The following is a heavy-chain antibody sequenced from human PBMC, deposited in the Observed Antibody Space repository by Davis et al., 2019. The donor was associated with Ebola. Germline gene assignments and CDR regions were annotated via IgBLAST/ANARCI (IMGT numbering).Heavy chain of an antibody. CDR2: ISAYNGNT. CDR1: GYTFNSYV. CDR3: ARDSFYSSSWYTIGAHDTFDI. V-gene: IGHV1-18*04. J-gene: IGHJ3*02. Sequence: ASVKVSCKASGYTFNSYVISWVRQAPGQGLEWMGWISAYNGNTNYAQKLQGRVTMTTDTSTSTAHMELRSLRSEDTAVYYCARDSFYSSSWYTIGAHDTFDIWGQGTMVTVSS. D-gene: IGHD6-13*01.